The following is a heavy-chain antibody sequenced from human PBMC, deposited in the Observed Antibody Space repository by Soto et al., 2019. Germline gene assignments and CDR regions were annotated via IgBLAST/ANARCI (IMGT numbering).Heavy chain of an antibody. CDR2: INAGNGNT. CDR1: GYTFTSYA. V-gene: IGHV1-3*01. J-gene: IGHJ5*02. CDR3: ARDPWNYVSGWFDP. Sequence: ASVKVSCKASGYTFTSYAMHWVRQAPGQRLEWMGWINAGNGNTKYSQKFQGRVTITRDTSASTAYMELSSLGSEDTAVYYCARDPWNYVSGWFDPWGQGTLVTSPQ. D-gene: IGHD1-7*01.